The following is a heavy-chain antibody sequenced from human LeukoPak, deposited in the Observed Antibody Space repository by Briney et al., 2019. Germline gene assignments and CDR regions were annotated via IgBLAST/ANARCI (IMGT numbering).Heavy chain of an antibody. V-gene: IGHV3-23*01. CDR2: ISGIGTTT. J-gene: IGHJ4*02. Sequence: GGSLRLSCAASGFTFNSLAMSWVRQAPGKGLERVSTISGIGTTTYYADSVKGRFTISRDYSKNTLYLQMNSLRAEDAAMYYCATPLTAVATFHRLDYWGQGTLVTVSS. CDR1: GFTFNSLA. CDR3: ATPLTAVATFHRLDY. D-gene: IGHD4-23*01.